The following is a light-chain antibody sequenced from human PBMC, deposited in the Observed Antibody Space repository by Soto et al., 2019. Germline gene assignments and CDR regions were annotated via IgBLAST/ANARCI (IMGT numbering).Light chain of an antibody. Sequence: QSALTQPASVSGSPGKSITISCTGTSSDIGHYDYVSWYQQHPGKAPKLMIYHVTYRPSGVSNRYSGSKSGNSASLTISGLQADDEADYYFCSLTNSHTYVVGSGTKVTV. CDR2: HVT. CDR3: CSLTNSHTYV. V-gene: IGLV2-14*03. CDR1: SSDIGHYDY. J-gene: IGLJ1*01.